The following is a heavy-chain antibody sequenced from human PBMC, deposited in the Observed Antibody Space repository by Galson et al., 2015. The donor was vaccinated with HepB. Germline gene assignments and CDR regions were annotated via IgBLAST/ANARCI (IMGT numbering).Heavy chain of an antibody. V-gene: IGHV3-64*02. CDR3: ARGGYCSSTSCYGSYYYMDV. Sequence: SLRLSCAASGFTFSSYAMHWVRQAPGKGLEYVSAISSNGGSTYYADSVKGRFTISRDNSKNTLYLQMGSLRAEDMAVYYCARGGYCSSTSCYGSYYYMDVWGKGTTVTVSS. CDR1: GFTFSSYA. J-gene: IGHJ6*03. D-gene: IGHD2-2*01. CDR2: ISSNGGST.